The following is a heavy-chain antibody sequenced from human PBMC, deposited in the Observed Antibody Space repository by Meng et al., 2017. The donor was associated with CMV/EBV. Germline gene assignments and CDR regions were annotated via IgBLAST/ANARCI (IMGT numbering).Heavy chain of an antibody. CDR1: GGSFSGYY. V-gene: IGHV4-34*01. Sequence: ESLKISCAVYGGSFSGYYWSWIRQTPGKGLEWIGEINHSGSTNYNPSLKSRVTISVDTSKNQFSLKLSSVTAADTAVYYCARGDSSSWYSVYYYYYYGMDVWGQGTTVTVAS. D-gene: IGHD6-13*01. CDR3: ARGDSSSWYSVYYYYYYGMDV. J-gene: IGHJ6*02. CDR2: INHSGST.